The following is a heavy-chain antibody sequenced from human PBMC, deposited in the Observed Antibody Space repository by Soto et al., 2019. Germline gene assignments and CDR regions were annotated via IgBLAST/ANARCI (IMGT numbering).Heavy chain of an antibody. V-gene: IGHV4-61*01. J-gene: IGHJ4*02. Sequence: SETPSPTPTFSCGPFQRGNYSLGWIRQTPGKGLEWIGYVYHTGRTSYNPSLKSRVSISMETSKNQFSLNLDSVTAADTAVYFCARDFAYFDSWGQGTLVTVSS. CDR2: VYHTGRT. CDR1: CGPFQRGNYS. D-gene: IGHD3-3*01. CDR3: ARDFAYFDS.